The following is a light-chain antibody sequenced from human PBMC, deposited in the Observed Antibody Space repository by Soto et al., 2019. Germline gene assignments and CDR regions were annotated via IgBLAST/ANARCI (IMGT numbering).Light chain of an antibody. CDR1: SGHSSYA. V-gene: IGLV4-69*01. CDR2: LNSDGSH. Sequence: QAVLTQSPSASASLGASVKLTCTLSSGHSSYAIAWHQQQPEKGPRYLMKLNSDGSHSKGDGIPDRFSCSSSGAERYLTISSLQSEDEADYCCQTWGTGSGVFGGGTTLTVL. CDR3: QTWGTGSGV. J-gene: IGLJ3*02.